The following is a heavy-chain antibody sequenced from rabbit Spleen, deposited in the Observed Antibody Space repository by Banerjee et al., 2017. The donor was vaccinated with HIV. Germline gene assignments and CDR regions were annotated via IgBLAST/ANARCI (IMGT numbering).Heavy chain of an antibody. CDR1: GFTLSSYY. CDR3: ARDEPTNSGYVAFGFAIPFYFNL. V-gene: IGHV1S7*01. J-gene: IGHJ4*01. Sequence: HLKESGGGLVQPGGSLKLSCKASGFTLSSYYMNWVRQAPGKGLEWIGSIDPVFGITYYANWVNGRFSISRENAQNTVSLQMTSLTAADTATYFCARDEPTNSGYVAFGFAIPFYFNLWGPGTLVTVS. D-gene: IGHD6-1*01. CDR2: IDPVFGIT.